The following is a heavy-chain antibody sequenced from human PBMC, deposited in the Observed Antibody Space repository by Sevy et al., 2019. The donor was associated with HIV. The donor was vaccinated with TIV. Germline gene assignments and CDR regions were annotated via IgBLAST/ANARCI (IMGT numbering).Heavy chain of an antibody. J-gene: IGHJ4*02. CDR2: IKQDGSEK. Sequence: GGSLRLSCAASGFTLSNYWMSWVRQAPGKGLEWVANIKQDGSEKYYVDSVKGRFTISRDNAKNSLYLQMNSLRAEDTAVYNSARPYRTDPFYYSGSGGYYYPSYFDYWGQGSLVTVSS. CDR3: ARPYRTDPFYYSGSGGYYYPSYFDY. V-gene: IGHV3-7*01. D-gene: IGHD3-22*01. CDR1: GFTLSNYW.